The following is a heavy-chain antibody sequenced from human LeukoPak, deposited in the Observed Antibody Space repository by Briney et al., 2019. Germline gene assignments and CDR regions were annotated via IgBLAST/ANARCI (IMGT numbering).Heavy chain of an antibody. Sequence: GGSLRLSCAASGFTFSSYAMSWVRQAPGKGLEWVSAISGSGGSTYYADSVKGRFTISRDNSKNTLYLQMNSLRAEDTAVYYCAKDPPRATLYSRVRWFDPWGQGTLVTVSS. CDR2: ISGSGGST. D-gene: IGHD6-13*01. CDR1: GFTFSSYA. CDR3: AKDPPRATLYSRVRWFDP. J-gene: IGHJ5*02. V-gene: IGHV3-23*01.